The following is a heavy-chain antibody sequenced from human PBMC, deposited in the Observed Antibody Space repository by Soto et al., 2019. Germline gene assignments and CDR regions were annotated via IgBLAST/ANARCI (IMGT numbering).Heavy chain of an antibody. D-gene: IGHD3-22*01. CDR2: INHSGST. CDR3: ARSYYDYYYYYMDV. J-gene: IGHJ6*03. V-gene: IGHV4-34*01. CDR1: GGSFSGYY. Sequence: PSETLSLTCAVYGGSFSGYYWGWIRQPPGKGLEWIGEINHSGSTNYNPSLKSRVTISVDTSKNQFSLKLSSVTAADTAVYYCARSYYDYYYYYMDVWGKGTTVTVSS.